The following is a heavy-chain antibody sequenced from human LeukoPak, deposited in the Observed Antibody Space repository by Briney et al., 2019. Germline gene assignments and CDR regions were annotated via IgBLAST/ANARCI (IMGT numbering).Heavy chain of an antibody. D-gene: IGHD6-25*01. CDR3: ARVSGRQFDP. CDR1: GGSFSGYY. CDR2: INHSGST. V-gene: IGHV4-34*01. Sequence: ASETLSLTCAVYGGSFSGYYWSWIRHPPGKGLEWIGEINHSGSTNYNPSLKSRVTISVDTSKNQFSLKLSSATAADTAVYYCARVSGRQFDPWGQGTLVTVSS. J-gene: IGHJ5*02.